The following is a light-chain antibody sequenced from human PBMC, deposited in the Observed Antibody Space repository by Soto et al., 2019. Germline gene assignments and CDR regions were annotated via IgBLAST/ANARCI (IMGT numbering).Light chain of an antibody. CDR3: QQRSNWPPV. V-gene: IGKV3-11*01. CDR2: DAS. J-gene: IGKJ4*01. Sequence: EIVITLSPSTLSLSLVERATLSCLASQSVSSDLAWYQQKPGQAPRLLIYDASNRATGIPARFSGSGSGTDFTLTISSLEPEDFAVYYCQQRSNWPPVFGGGTKVDNK. CDR1: QSVSSD.